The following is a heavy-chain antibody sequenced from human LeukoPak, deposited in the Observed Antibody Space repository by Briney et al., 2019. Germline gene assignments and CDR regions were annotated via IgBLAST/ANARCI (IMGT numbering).Heavy chain of an antibody. V-gene: IGHV4-30-4*01. CDR2: IYYSGRT. D-gene: IGHD2/OR15-2a*01. CDR3: ARGRFYGPADY. Sequence: PSQTLSLTCSVSGGSISSGDYYWSWIRQPPGKGLEWVGYIYYSGRTYYSPSLMSRVTISIDTSENQFSLKLSSVTDADTAVYYCARGRFYGPADYWGQGTLLTVSS. J-gene: IGHJ4*02. CDR1: GGSISSGDYY.